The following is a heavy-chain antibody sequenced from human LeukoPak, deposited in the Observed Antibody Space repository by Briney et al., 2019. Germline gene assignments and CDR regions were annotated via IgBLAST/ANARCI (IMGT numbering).Heavy chain of an antibody. D-gene: IGHD1-26*01. CDR1: GFTFSNYG. J-gene: IGHJ5*02. CDR2: TDTSGRYV. Sequence: GGSLRLSCAASGFTFSNYGMNWVRQAPGKGLEWVSFTDTSGRYVYYGDSVKGRFTISRDNAKNSLYLQMNGLSGDDTAVYYCASFETVGVTWFDPWGRGTLVTVSS. CDR3: ASFETVGVTWFDP. V-gene: IGHV3-21*01.